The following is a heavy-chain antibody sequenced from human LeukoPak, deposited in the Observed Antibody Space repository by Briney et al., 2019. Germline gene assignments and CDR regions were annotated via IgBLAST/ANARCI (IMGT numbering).Heavy chain of an antibody. J-gene: IGHJ4*02. CDR1: GFTVSSNY. CDR3: ARGSRSVAGPFDY. CDR2: IYSCGST. Sequence: GGSLRLSCAASGFTVSSNYMSWVRQAPGKGLEWVSVIYSCGSTYYADSVKGRFTISRDNSKNTLYLQMNSLRAEDTAVYYCARGSRSVAGPFDYWGQGTLVTVSS. D-gene: IGHD6-19*01. V-gene: IGHV3-66*01.